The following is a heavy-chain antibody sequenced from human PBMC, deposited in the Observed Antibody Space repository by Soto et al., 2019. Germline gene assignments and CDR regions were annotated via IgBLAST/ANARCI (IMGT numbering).Heavy chain of an antibody. J-gene: IGHJ5*02. D-gene: IGHD6-13*01. Sequence: EVQLLESGGGLVQPGGYLRLSCATYRFAFSNYAMSWVRQAPGKGLEWVAAIGATNADTFYAGSVKGRFAISRDNYMNTLYLQMSGLRGDDTAVYYCAKGMSGSPPYNWFDPWGQGTLVIVSS. CDR3: AKGMSGSPPYNWFDP. CDR2: IGATNADT. CDR1: RFAFSNYA. V-gene: IGHV3-23*01.